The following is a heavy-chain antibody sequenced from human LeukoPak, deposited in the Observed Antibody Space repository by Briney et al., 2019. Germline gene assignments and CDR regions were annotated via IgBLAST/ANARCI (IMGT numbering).Heavy chain of an antibody. CDR2: IYYSGST. CDR1: GGSISSYY. Sequence: SETLSLTCTVSGGSISSYYWSWIRQPPGKGLEWIGCIYYSGSTNYSPSLKSRVTISVDTSKNQFSLKLSSVTAADTAVYYCAGYQLLPYYYYGIDVWGQGTTVTVSS. J-gene: IGHJ6*02. CDR3: AGYQLLPYYYYGIDV. V-gene: IGHV4-59*01. D-gene: IGHD2-2*01.